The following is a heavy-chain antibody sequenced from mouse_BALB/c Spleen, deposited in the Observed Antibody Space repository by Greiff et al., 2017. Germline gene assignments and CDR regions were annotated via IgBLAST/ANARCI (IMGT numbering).Heavy chain of an antibody. CDR2: IYPGSGNT. J-gene: IGHJ4*01. D-gene: IGHD1-1*01. CDR1: GYTFTDYY. V-gene: IGHV1-84*02. CDR3: ARGYYYGSSLYYYAMDY. Sequence: QVQLQQSGPELVKPGASVKISCKASGYTFTDYYINWVKQKPGQGLEWIGWIYPGSGNTKSNEKFKGKATLTVDTSSSTAYMQLSSLTSEDTAVYFCARGYYYGSSLYYYAMDYWGQGTSVTVSS.